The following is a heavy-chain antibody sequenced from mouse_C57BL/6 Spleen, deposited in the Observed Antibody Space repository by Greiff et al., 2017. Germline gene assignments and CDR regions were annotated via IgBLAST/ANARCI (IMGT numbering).Heavy chain of an antibody. Sequence: EVKLVESGGGLVKPGGSLKLSCAASGFTFSSYAMSWVRQTPEKRLEWVATISDGGSYTYYPDNVKGRFTISRDNAKNNLYLQMSHLKSEDTAMYYCARDVYDYDGIYYAMDYWGQGTSVTVSS. CDR3: ARDVYDYDGIYYAMDY. D-gene: IGHD2-4*01. J-gene: IGHJ4*01. V-gene: IGHV5-4*01. CDR2: ISDGGSYT. CDR1: GFTFSSYA.